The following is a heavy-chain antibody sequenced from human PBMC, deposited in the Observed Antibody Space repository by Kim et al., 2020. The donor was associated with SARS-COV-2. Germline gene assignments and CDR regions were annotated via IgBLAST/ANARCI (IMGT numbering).Heavy chain of an antibody. CDR3: ARDYQLLVRMLFDI. Sequence: ADSVKGRVTIARDNSKNTLYLQMNSLRAEDTAVYYCARDYQLLVRMLFDIWGQGTMVTVSS. D-gene: IGHD6-19*01. J-gene: IGHJ3*02. V-gene: IGHV3-33*01.